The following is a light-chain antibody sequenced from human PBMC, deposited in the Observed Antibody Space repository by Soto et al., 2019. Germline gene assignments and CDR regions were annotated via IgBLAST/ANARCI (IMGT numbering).Light chain of an antibody. CDR2: DVN. J-gene: IGLJ1*01. CDR1: SSDVGAYIF. Sequence: QSVLTQPPSASGSPGQSVTISCTGTSSDVGAYIFVSWYQQHPGKAPKLMVYDVNRRPPGVPDRFFGSKSGSTASLTVSGLQAEDEADYYCVSFAGGTYVFGTGTKVNVL. V-gene: IGLV2-8*01. CDR3: VSFAGGTYV.